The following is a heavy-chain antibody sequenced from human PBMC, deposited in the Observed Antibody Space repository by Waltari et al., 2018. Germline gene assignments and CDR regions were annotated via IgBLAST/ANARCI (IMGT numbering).Heavy chain of an antibody. Sequence: EVQLVESGGGLVQPGGSLRLSCAASGFTFSSYAMSWVRQAPGKGLEWVSAISGRSGSTYYADSVKGRFTISRYNSKDTLYLQMNSLRAEDTAVYYGAKVGGIAAAAEYAFDIWGQGTMVTVSS. CDR3: AKVGGIAAAAEYAFDI. V-gene: IGHV3-23*04. CDR1: GFTFSSYA. J-gene: IGHJ3*02. D-gene: IGHD6-13*01. CDR2: ISGRSGST.